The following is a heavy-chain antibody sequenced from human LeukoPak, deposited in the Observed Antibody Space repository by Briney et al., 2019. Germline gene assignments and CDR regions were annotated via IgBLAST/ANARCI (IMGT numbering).Heavy chain of an antibody. V-gene: IGHV5-51*01. CDR1: GDSFTTYW. CDR3: ARLKSLFGYYHMDV. J-gene: IGHJ6*03. CDR2: IHPDDSHT. D-gene: IGHD2-21*01. Sequence: GESLKISCKGSGDSFTTYWIGWVRQKPGKGPECMGIIHPDDSHTTYSPSFQGQVTISADKSISTAYLQWSSLKASDTAMYYCARLKSLFGYYHMDVWGKGTTVTVSS.